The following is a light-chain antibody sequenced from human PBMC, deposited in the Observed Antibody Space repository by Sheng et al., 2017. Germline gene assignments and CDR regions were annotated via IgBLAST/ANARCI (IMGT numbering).Light chain of an antibody. V-gene: IGKV3-20*01. Sequence: EIVLTQSPGTLSLSPGERATLSCRASQSVSRSYLAWYQQKPGQAPRLLIYGASSRPTGMSDRFSGSGSGTDFTLTISRLEPEDFAVYYCQQYGSSPYTFGQGTNLDI. CDR3: QQYGSSPYT. J-gene: IGKJ2*01. CDR2: GAS. CDR1: QSVSRSY.